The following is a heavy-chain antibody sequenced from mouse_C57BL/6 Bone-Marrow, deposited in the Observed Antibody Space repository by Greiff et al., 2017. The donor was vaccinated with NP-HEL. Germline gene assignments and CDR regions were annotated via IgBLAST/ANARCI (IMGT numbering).Heavy chain of an antibody. J-gene: IGHJ4*01. CDR1: GYAFSSYW. V-gene: IGHV1-80*01. D-gene: IGHD2-1*01. CDR3: AKNIYYGNYGYAMDY. CDR2: IYPGDGDT. Sequence: QVQLQQSGAELVKPGASVKISCKASGYAFSSYWMNWVKQRPGKGLEWIGQIYPGDGDTNYNGKFKGKATLTADKSSSTAYMQLSSLTSEDSAVYFCAKNIYYGNYGYAMDYWGQGTSVTVSS.